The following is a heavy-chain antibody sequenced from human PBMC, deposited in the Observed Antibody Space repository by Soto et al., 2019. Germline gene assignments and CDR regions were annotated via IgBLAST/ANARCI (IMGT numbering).Heavy chain of an antibody. CDR3: AKDQPPPSYHYFWSGYLVSDVRDV. Sequence: PGGSLRLSCAASGFTFSSYAMSWVRQAPGKGLEWVSAISGSGGSTYYADSVKGRFTISRENSKKTLNLQMNSLRAEDTAVYYCAKDQPPPSYHYFWSGYLVSDVRDVWGQGTTVTVSS. CDR1: GFTFSSYA. D-gene: IGHD3-3*01. J-gene: IGHJ6*02. CDR2: ISGSGGST. V-gene: IGHV3-23*01.